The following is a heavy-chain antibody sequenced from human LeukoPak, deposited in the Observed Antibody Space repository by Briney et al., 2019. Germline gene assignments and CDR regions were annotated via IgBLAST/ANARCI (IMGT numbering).Heavy chain of an antibody. D-gene: IGHD1-26*01. Sequence: GRSLRLSCAASGFTFDDYAMHWVRHAPGKGLEWVSGISWNSGSIGYADSVKGRFTISRDNAKNSLYLQMNSLRAEDTALYYCAKDPLVTLSGSYSGYYFDYWGQGTLVTVSS. V-gene: IGHV3-9*01. CDR3: AKDPLVTLSGSYSGYYFDY. CDR2: ISWNSGSI. CDR1: GFTFDDYA. J-gene: IGHJ4*02.